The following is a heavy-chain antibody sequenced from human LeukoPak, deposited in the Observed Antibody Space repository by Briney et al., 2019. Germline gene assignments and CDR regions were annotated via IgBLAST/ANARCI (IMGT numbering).Heavy chain of an antibody. J-gene: IGHJ4*02. CDR3: ARGAREAYYDFWSGYYFDY. CDR2: MNPNSGNT. D-gene: IGHD3-3*01. Sequence: ASVKDSCKASRYTSPSYDINWVRPATGQGVAWMGWMNPNSGNTGNAQKFKGRVTITRNTSISTAYMELSSLRSEDTAVYYCARGAREAYYDFWSGYYFDYWGQGTLVTVSS. V-gene: IGHV1-8*03. CDR1: RYTSPSYD.